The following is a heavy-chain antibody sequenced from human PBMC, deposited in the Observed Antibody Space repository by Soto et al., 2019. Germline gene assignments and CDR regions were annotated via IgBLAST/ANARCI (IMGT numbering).Heavy chain of an antibody. CDR3: ATTRGFAFYYFDS. CDR2: IYFSGTT. Sequence: QVQLQESGPGLVKPSQTLSLTCAVSGASIKTGGYYWTWIRQHPTKGLEWIGYIYFSGTTWYNPSLKARVVMSVDLSKTQFSLNLTSGTPADTAVFFCATTRGFAFYYFDSWGQGTPVTVSS. D-gene: IGHD2-15*01. V-gene: IGHV4-31*11. CDR1: GASIKTGGYY. J-gene: IGHJ4*02.